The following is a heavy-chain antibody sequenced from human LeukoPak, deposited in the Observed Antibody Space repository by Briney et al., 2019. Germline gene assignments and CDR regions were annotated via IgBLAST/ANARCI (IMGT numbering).Heavy chain of an antibody. CDR3: ARRVVGATTLIWFDP. CDR1: GYSFTSYW. Sequence: GESLKISCKGSGYSFTSYWIGWVRQMPGKGLEWMGIIYPGDSDTRYSPSFQGQVTISADKSISTAYLQWSSLKASDTAMYYCARRVVGATTLIWFDPWGQGTLVTVSS. CDR2: IYPGDSDT. J-gene: IGHJ5*02. D-gene: IGHD1-26*01. V-gene: IGHV5-51*01.